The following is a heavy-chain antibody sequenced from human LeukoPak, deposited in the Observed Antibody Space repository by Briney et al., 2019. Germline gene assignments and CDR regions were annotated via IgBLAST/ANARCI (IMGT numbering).Heavy chain of an antibody. CDR2: ISYDGRNK. CDR3: TRDGQRTGENMDY. D-gene: IGHD6-25*01. V-gene: IGHV3-30*03. CDR1: GFTFSTYH. J-gene: IGHJ4*02. Sequence: GRSLRLSCAASGFTFSTYHMHWVRQAPGKGLEWVAVISYDGRNKDYADSVKGRLTISRDISKNTLYLQMNSLRFEDTAVYYCTRDGQRTGENMDYWGQGTLVTVSS.